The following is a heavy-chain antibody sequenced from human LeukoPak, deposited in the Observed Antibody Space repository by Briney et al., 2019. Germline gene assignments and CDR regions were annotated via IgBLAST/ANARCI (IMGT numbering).Heavy chain of an antibody. CDR2: ISAGCDST. V-gene: IGHV3-23*01. J-gene: IGHJ5*01. D-gene: IGHD6-25*01. CDR3: AKCPRGGRGWFEY. CDR1: GFTFSNYA. Sequence: GGSLRLSCAASGFTFSNYAMSWVRQAPGKGLEWVSSISAGCDSTYYADSVKGRFAISRDNSKNTLYLQMNSLRAEDTAVFYCAKCPRGGRGWFEYWGQGTLVPVSS.